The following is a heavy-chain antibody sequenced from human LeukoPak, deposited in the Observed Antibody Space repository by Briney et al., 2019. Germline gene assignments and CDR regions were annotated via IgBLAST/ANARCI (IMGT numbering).Heavy chain of an antibody. D-gene: IGHD5-12*01. CDR1: GGSISSSSYY. V-gene: IGHV4-39*01. J-gene: IGHJ6*02. CDR3: ARQGPRGSSRAYYYYYNMDV. CDR2: IYYSGST. Sequence: PSETLSLTCTVSGGSISSSSYYWGWIRQPPGKGLEWIGSIYYSGSTYYNPSLKSRVTISVDTSKNQFSLKLSSVTAADTAVYYCARQGPRGSSRAYYYYYNMDVWGQGTTVTVSS.